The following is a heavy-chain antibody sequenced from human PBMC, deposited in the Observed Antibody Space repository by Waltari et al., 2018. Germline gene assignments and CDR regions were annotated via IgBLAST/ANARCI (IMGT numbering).Heavy chain of an antibody. J-gene: IGHJ4*02. CDR1: GFSFDAFA. CDR3: AKASGGGSRTLDY. Sequence: EVQLVESGGGLVQPGRSLRLSCVASGFSFDAFAMHWVRQAPGKGLDWVSGITWNSNIKSYADSVKGRFTISRDNAKNTLYLQMNSLRAEDMALYYCAKASGGGSRTLDYWGQGTLVTVSS. D-gene: IGHD2-15*01. V-gene: IGHV3-9*03. CDR2: ITWNSNIK.